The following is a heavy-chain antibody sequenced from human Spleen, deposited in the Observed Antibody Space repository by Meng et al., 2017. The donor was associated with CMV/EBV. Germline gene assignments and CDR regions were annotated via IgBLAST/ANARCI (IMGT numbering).Heavy chain of an antibody. CDR2: IMKNGSEK. Sequence: SGFTLSSYWVSWVRQDPGKGLGWVGNIMKNGSEKNYVDSVKGRFTISRDNPKNSLYLQMNSLRADDTAVYYCARSPDHINYAADLDYWGQGTLVTVSS. CDR1: GFTLSSYW. J-gene: IGHJ4*02. CDR3: ARSPDHINYAADLDY. V-gene: IGHV3-7*01. D-gene: IGHD4-11*01.